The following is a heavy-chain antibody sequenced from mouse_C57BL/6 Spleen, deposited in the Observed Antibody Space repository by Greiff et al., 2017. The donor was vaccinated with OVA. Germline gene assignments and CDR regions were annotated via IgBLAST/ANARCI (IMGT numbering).Heavy chain of an antibody. CDR3: ARSIPYYAMDY. CDR1: GYTFTSYW. CDR2: IYPSDSET. Sequence: QVQLKQPGAELVRPGSSVKLSCKASGYTFTSYWMDWVKQRPGQGLEWIGNIYPSDSETHYNQKFKDKATLTVDKSSSTAYMQLSSLTSEDSAVYYCARSIPYYAMDYWGQGTSVTVSS. J-gene: IGHJ4*01. V-gene: IGHV1-61*01.